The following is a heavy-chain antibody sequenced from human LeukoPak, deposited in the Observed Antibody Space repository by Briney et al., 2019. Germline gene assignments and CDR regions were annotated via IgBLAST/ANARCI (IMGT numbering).Heavy chain of an antibody. CDR3: AREGVILTGYSDGYFDY. V-gene: IGHV3-48*01. CDR2: ITSGGGTI. J-gene: IGHJ4*02. CDR1: GFTFSGCG. D-gene: IGHD3-9*01. Sequence: GGSLRLSCAASGFTFSGCGMNWVRRAPGKGLEWVSYITSGGGTIYYADSVKGRFTISRDNAKNSLYLQMNSLRAEDTAVYYCAREGVILTGYSDGYFDYWGQGTLVTVSS.